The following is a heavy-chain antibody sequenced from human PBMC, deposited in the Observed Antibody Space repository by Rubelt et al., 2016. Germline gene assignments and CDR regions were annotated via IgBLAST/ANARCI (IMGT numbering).Heavy chain of an antibody. V-gene: IGHV3-7*05. CDR1: GFTFSNYW. D-gene: IGHD3-10*01. J-gene: IGHJ4*02. Sequence: EVQLVESGGGLVQPGGSLRLSCAASGFTFSNYWMTWVRRAPGTGLEWVANSKEDGSDKHYVDSVKGRFTMSRDNAKKSVYLQMNSLRAEDTAVYYCARGNSAAYWGQGTLVTVSS. CDR3: ARGNSAAY. CDR2: SKEDGSDK.